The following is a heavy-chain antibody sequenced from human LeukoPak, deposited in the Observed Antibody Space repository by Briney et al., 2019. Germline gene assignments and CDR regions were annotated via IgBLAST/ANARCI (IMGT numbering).Heavy chain of an antibody. V-gene: IGHV1-69*13. CDR1: GGTFKNYV. CDR3: AIEGGLGMDSSLYRWFDP. D-gene: IGHD2-2*02. Sequence: ASVKVSCKASGGTFKNYVITWVRQAPGQGLEWMGNIMPIFGTINYAQTFQGRLTISADESTSTAYMELSSLTSDDTAFYYCAIEGGLGMDSSLYRWFDPWGQGTLVTVSS. CDR2: IMPIFGTI. J-gene: IGHJ5*02.